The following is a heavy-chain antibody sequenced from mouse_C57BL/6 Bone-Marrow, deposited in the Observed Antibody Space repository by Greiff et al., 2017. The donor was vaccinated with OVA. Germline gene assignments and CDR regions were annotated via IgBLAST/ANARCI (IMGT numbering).Heavy chain of an antibody. Sequence: VQGVESDAELVKPGASVKISCKVSGYTFTDHTIHWMKQRPEQGLEWIGYIYPRDGSTKYNEKFKGKATLTADKSSSTAYMQRNSLTSEDSAVYFCARRVDYYAMDYWGQGTSVTVSS. CDR2: IYPRDGST. J-gene: IGHJ4*01. CDR1: GYTFTDHT. D-gene: IGHD1-1*01. CDR3: ARRVDYYAMDY. V-gene: IGHV1-78*01.